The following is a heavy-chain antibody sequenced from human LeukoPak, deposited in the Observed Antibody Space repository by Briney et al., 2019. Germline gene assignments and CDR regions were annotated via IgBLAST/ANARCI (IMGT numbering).Heavy chain of an antibody. J-gene: IGHJ1*01. CDR1: GGSFSGYY. D-gene: IGHD3-22*01. Sequence: SETLSLTCAVYGGSFSGYYWSWIRQPPGKGLEWIGEINHSGSTNYNPSLKSRVTISVDTSKNQFSLKLSSVTAADTAVYYCARSRHYYDSSGFKGYFQHWGQGTLVTVPS. CDR2: INHSGST. CDR3: ARSRHYYDSSGFKGYFQH. V-gene: IGHV4-34*01.